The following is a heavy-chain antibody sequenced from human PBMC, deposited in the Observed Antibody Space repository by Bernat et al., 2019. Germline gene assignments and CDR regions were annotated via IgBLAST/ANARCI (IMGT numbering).Heavy chain of an antibody. CDR1: GFTFSSYA. V-gene: IGHV3-30*01. J-gene: IGHJ5*02. D-gene: IGHD6-19*01. CDR3: ARDGIAVAGRGYPGFGLDP. CDR2: ISYDGSNK. Sequence: QVQLVESGGGVVQPGRSLRLSCAASGFTFSSYAMHWVRQAPGKGLEWVAVISYDGSNKYYADSVKGRFTISRDNSKNTLYLQMNSLRAEDTAVYYCARDGIAVAGRGYPGFGLDPWGQGTLVTVSS.